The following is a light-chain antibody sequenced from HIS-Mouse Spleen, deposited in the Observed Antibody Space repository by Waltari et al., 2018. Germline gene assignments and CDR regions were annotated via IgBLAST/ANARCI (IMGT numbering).Light chain of an antibody. J-gene: IGKJ3*01. V-gene: IGKV4-1*01. Sequence: DIVMTQSPDSLAGALCERATINCKSSQSVLYSSNNKNYLAWYQQKPGQPPKLLIYWASTRESGVPDRFSGIRSGKDFTHNISCLQAEDVAVYYCQPYYSTPFTFGPGTKVDIK. CDR3: QPYYSTPFT. CDR2: WAS. CDR1: QSVLYSSNNKNY.